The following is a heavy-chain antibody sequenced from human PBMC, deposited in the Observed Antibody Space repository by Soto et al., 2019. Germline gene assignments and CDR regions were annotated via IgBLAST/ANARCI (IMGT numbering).Heavy chain of an antibody. J-gene: IGHJ4*02. D-gene: IGHD3-10*01. CDR1: GASISSSNW. CDR3: ASDRLGVTLFDQ. CDR2: IYHTGST. V-gene: IGHV4-4*02. Sequence: QLQLQESGPGLVKPSGTLSLTCTVSGASISSSNWWSWVRQPPGKGLEWIAEIYHTGSTNYNPSLESRVTISVDKSKNQFSLNLRSVTAADTAVYYCASDRLGVTLFDQWGQGTLVTVSS.